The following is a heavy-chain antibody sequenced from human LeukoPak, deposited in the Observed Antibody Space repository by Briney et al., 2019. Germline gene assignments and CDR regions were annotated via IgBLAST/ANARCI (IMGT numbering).Heavy chain of an antibody. Sequence: ASVKVSCKASGYTFTSYGISWVRQAPGQGLEWMGWISAYNGNTNYAQKLQGRVTMTTDTSASTAYMELRSLRSDDTAVYYCARERHSSGWYPFDYWGQGTLVTVSS. CDR3: ARERHSSGWYPFDY. D-gene: IGHD6-19*01. CDR1: GYTFTSYG. CDR2: ISAYNGNT. J-gene: IGHJ4*02. V-gene: IGHV1-18*01.